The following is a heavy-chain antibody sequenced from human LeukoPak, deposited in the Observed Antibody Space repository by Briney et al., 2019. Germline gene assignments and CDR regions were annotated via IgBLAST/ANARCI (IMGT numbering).Heavy chain of an antibody. D-gene: IGHD2-2*01. CDR2: ISSSGSNI. CDR3: ARADRRNYCSSTSRSYYFDY. J-gene: IGHJ4*02. CDR1: GFTFSSYE. V-gene: IGHV3-48*03. Sequence: GGSLRLSCAASGFTFSSYEMNWVRQAPGKGLEWVSYISSSGSNIYYADSVKGRFTISRDNAKNSLYLQMNSLRAEDTAVYYCARADRRNYCSSTSRSYYFDYWGQGTLVTVSS.